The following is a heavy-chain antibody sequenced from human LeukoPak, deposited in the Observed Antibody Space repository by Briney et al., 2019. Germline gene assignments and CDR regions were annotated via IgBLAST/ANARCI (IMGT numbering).Heavy chain of an antibody. CDR2: INPSGGST. J-gene: IGHJ4*02. Sequence: ASVKVSCKASGYTFTSYYMHWVRQAPGQGLEWMGIINPSGGSTSYAQKFQGRVTMTRDTSTSTVYMELSSLRSEDTAVYYCTRDSCSSTSCSRPYSYGYYWGQGTLVTVSS. D-gene: IGHD2-2*01. V-gene: IGHV1-46*03. CDR3: TRDSCSSTSCSRPYSYGYY. CDR1: GYTFTSYY.